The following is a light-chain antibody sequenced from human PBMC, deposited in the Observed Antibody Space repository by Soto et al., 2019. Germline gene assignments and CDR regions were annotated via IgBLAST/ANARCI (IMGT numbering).Light chain of an antibody. CDR2: EGT. J-gene: IGLJ1*01. CDR3: CSYAGTATV. Sequence: QSVLTQPASVSGSPGQSITISCTGTNSDVESYNLVSWFRQHPGEAPKLIVYEGTKRPSGVSNRFSGSKSGNPASLTISGLQAEDEANYSCCSYAGTATVFGTGTKVTVL. V-gene: IGLV2-23*03. CDR1: NSDVESYNL.